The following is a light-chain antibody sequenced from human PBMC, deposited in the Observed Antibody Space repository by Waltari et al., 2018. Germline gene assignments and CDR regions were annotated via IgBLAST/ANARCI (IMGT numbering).Light chain of an antibody. Sequence: QSALTQPASVSGSPGQSIPLSCTGSSSDIGGYHYVSWYQQHPGKAPKLIIYDVYNRPSGFSSRFSGSKSGTTASLTISGLQAEDEADYYCSSYTTTNTPHYVFGSGTRVTVL. V-gene: IGLV2-14*03. J-gene: IGLJ1*01. CDR2: DVY. CDR1: SSDIGGYHY. CDR3: SSYTTTNTPHYV.